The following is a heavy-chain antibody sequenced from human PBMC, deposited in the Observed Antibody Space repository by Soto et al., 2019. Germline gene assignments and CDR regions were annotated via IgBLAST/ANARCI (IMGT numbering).Heavy chain of an antibody. CDR2: ISYDGSNK. V-gene: IGHV3-30-3*01. D-gene: IGHD1-1*01. Sequence: QVQLVESGGGVVQPGRSLRLSCAASGFTFSSYAMHWVRQAPGKGLEWVAVISYDGSNKYYADSVKGRFTISRDNSKNTLYLQMNSLRAGDTAVYYCARANGFDYWGQGTLVTVSS. CDR3: ARANGFDY. CDR1: GFTFSSYA. J-gene: IGHJ4*02.